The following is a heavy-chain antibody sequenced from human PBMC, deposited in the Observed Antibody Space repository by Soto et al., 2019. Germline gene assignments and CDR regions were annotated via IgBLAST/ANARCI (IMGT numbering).Heavy chain of an antibody. CDR3: ARRFCTSSTCYYMDV. Sequence: SETLSLACNVSGGSISSNTNHWGWIRQPPGKGLEWIGSTFYSGSTYYNPSLKSRITISVDASKNQFSLKVSSVTAADTAVYYCARRFCTSSTCYYMDVWGQGTTVTVSS. CDR2: TFYSGST. V-gene: IGHV4-39*01. D-gene: IGHD2-2*01. J-gene: IGHJ6*03. CDR1: GGSISSNTNH.